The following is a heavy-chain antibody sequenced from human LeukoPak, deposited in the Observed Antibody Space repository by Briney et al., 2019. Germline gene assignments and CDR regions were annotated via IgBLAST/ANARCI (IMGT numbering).Heavy chain of an antibody. CDR2: ISAGGFTT. V-gene: IGHV3-23*01. D-gene: IGHD2-8*02. Sequence: GSLRLSCTASGFTFSSRAMSWVRQAPGKGLEWVSTISAGGFTTYDADSVKGRFTISRDNSKKTLYLQMNSLRAEDTAVYYCCSRYSSGRGFDSWGQGALVTVSS. J-gene: IGHJ4*02. CDR3: CSRYSSGRGFDS. CDR1: GFTFSSRA.